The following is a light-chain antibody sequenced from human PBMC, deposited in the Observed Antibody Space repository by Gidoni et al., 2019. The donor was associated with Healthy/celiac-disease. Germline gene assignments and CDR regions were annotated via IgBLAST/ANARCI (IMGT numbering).Light chain of an antibody. CDR1: QSVLYSSNNKNY. CDR2: WAS. V-gene: IGKV4-1*01. Sequence: DMVMTQSPDSLAVALGERATINCKSSQSVLYSSNNKNYLAWYQQKPGQPPTLLIYWASTRESGVPDRFSGSGSATDFTLTISSLQAEDVAVYYCQQYYSTPPRTFGQGTKVEIK. J-gene: IGKJ1*01. CDR3: QQYYSTPPRT.